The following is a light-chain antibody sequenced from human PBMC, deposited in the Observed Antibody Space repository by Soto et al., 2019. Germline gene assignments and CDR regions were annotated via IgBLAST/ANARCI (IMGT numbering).Light chain of an antibody. CDR3: SSYTSSDTPYV. J-gene: IGLJ1*01. CDR2: VNS. CDR1: XSDVGDYKY. V-gene: IGLV2-14*01. Sequence: QSALTQPASVSGSPGXSITISCTGXXSDVGDYKYVSWYQQHPDKAPKLIIFVNSNRPSGISNRFSASKSGNTASLTISGLQAEDEADYYCSSYTSSDTPYVFGTGTKLTVL.